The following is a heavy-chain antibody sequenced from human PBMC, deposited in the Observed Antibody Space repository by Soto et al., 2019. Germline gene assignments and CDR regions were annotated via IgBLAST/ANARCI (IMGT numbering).Heavy chain of an antibody. J-gene: IGHJ6*02. CDR1: GFTFSSYA. Sequence: QVQLVESGGGVVQPGRSLRLSCAASGFTFSSYAMHWVRQAPGKGLEWVAVISYDGSNKYYADSVKGRFTISRDNSKXTLYLQMNSLRAEDTAVYYCARDKGFYYYYYGMDVWGQGTTVTVSS. CDR3: ARDKGFYYYYYGMDV. V-gene: IGHV3-30-3*01. CDR2: ISYDGSNK.